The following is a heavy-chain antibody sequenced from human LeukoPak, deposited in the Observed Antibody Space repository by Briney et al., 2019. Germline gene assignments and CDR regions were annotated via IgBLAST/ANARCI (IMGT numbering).Heavy chain of an antibody. D-gene: IGHD2-21*01. V-gene: IGHV4-38-2*01. CDR2: IYHSGST. CDR1: GYSISSGYY. CDR3: ARVVREYYYYYYMDV. J-gene: IGHJ6*03. Sequence: SETVSLTCAVSGYSISSGYYWGWIRQPPGKGLEWIGSIYHSGSTYYNPSLKSRVTISVDTSKNQFSLKLSSVTAADTAVYYCARVVREYYYYYYMDVWGKGTTVTVSS.